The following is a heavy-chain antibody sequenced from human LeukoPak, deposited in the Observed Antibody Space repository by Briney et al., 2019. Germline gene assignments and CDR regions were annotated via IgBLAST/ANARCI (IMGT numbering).Heavy chain of an antibody. CDR1: GYSISSGFF. D-gene: IGHD4-23*01. V-gene: IGHV4-38-2*01. CDR3: ARHRGYGGNLYDFDS. J-gene: IGHJ4*02. CDR2: VYHSGTS. Sequence: PAETLSLTCAVSGYSISSGFFWGWPRQPPGTGLEWIGTVYHSGTSYYNPSVRSRVIISTDTSNNHFSLKLSSVTAADTAVYYCARHRGYGGNLYDFDSWGRGALVTVSS.